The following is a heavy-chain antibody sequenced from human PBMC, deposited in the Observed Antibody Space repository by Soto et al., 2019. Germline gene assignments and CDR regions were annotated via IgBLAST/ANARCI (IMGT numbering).Heavy chain of an antibody. D-gene: IGHD6-13*01. Sequence: GASVKVSCKASGYTFTGYYMHWVRQAPGQGLEWMGWINPNSGGTNYAQKFQGWVTMTRGTSISTAYMELSRLRSDDTAVYYCARAFSSSWFQAFDIWGQGTMVTVSS. CDR1: GYTFTGYY. CDR2: INPNSGGT. CDR3: ARAFSSSWFQAFDI. J-gene: IGHJ3*02. V-gene: IGHV1-2*04.